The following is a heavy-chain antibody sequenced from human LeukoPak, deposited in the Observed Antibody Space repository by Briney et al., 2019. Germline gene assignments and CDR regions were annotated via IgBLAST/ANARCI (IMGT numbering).Heavy chain of an antibody. CDR2: INPNSGGT. CDR3: ARVGFSSSYSDLDY. D-gene: IGHD6-13*01. J-gene: IGHJ4*02. CDR1: GYTFTGYY. V-gene: IGHV1-2*06. Sequence: ASVKVSCKASGYTFTGYYMHWVRQAPGQGLEWMGRINPNSGGTNYAQKFQGSVTMTRDTSISTAYMELSRLRSDDTAVYYCARVGFSSSYSDLDYWGQGTLVTVSS.